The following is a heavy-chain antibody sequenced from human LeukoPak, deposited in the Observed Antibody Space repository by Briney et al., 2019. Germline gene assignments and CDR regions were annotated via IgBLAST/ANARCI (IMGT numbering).Heavy chain of an antibody. V-gene: IGHV4-59*01. CDR1: GGSISSYY. Sequence: SAPLSLPCTVSGGSISSYYWSWIRRPPGKGLEWIGYIYYSGSTNYNPSLKSRVTISVDTSKNQLSLKLSAVTAADTSVCYWAIMDKVANLDAFDIWGQGTMVTVSS. J-gene: IGHJ3*02. CDR2: IYYSGST. D-gene: IGHD5-12*01. CDR3: AIMDKVANLDAFDI.